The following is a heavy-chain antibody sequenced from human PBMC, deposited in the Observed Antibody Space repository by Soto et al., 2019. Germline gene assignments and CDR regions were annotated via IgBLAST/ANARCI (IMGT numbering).Heavy chain of an antibody. V-gene: IGHV3-33*08. D-gene: IGHD5-12*01. CDR3: ARDRGYSGYDSPRYYYGMDV. CDR1: GFTFSSYG. CDR2: IWYDGSNK. Sequence: GGSLRLSCAASGFTFSSYGMHWVRQAPGKGLEWVAVIWYDGSNKYYADSVKGRFTIPRDNSKNTLYLQMNSLRAEDTAVYYCARDRGYSGYDSPRYYYGMDVWGQGTTVTVSS. J-gene: IGHJ6*02.